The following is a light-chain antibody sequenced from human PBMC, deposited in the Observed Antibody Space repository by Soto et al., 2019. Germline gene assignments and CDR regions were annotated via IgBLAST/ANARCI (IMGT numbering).Light chain of an antibody. CDR1: SSDVGGYDL. J-gene: IGLJ1*01. Sequence: QSALTQPASVSGSPGQSITISCTGTSSDVGGYDLVSWYQQNPDKAPKLLIYEVTKRPSGISDRFSGSQSGNTASLTISGLQAEDEADYYCCSYAGSRIPFVFGTGTKPPS. CDR3: CSYAGSRIPFV. CDR2: EVT. V-gene: IGLV2-23*02.